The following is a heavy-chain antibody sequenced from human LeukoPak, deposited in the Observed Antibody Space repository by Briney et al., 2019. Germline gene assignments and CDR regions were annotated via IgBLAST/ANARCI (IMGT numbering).Heavy chain of an antibody. D-gene: IGHD1-26*01. J-gene: IGHJ4*02. V-gene: IGHV3-30*02. CDR1: GFTFSNYG. Sequence: GGSLRLSCAASGFTFSNYGMHWVRQAPGKGLEWVAIIGHDGSNKYYADSVKGRFTISRDNSKNTLYLQMNSLRAEDTAVYYCAKIENQKQVWDFHFWGQGTLVTVSS. CDR3: AKIENQKQVWDFHF. CDR2: IGHDGSNK.